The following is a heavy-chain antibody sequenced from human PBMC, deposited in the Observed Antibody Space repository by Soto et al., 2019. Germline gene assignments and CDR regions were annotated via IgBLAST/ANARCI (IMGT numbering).Heavy chain of an antibody. CDR1: GFTFSNYW. J-gene: IGHJ4*02. CDR3: VRELVNCGGDCLYY. CDR2: ISSNGGNI. Sequence: EVQLVESGGGLVQSGGSLRLSCAASGFTFSNYWMHWVRQAPGKGLVWVSRISSNGGNIGYADSVEGRFTISRDNAKNTLYLQTNSLRAEDTAVYYCVRELVNCGGDCLYYWGQGTLVTVSS. V-gene: IGHV3-74*01. D-gene: IGHD2-21*02.